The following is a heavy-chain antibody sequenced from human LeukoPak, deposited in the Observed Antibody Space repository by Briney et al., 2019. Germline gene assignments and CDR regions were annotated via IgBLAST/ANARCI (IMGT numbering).Heavy chain of an antibody. CDR1: GFTFSSYG. J-gene: IGHJ4*02. D-gene: IGHD3-22*01. Sequence: GGSLRLSCAASGFTFSSYGMHWVRQAPGKGLEWAAFIRYDGSNKYYADSVKGRFTISRDNSKNTLYLQMNSLRAADTAVYYCARVLHKRNYDSTTYYGYWGQGTLVTVSS. CDR3: ARVLHKRNYDSTTYYGY. CDR2: IRYDGSNK. V-gene: IGHV3-30*02.